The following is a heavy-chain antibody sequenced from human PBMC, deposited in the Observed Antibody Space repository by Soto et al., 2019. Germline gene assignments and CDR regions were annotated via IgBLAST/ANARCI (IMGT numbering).Heavy chain of an antibody. J-gene: IGHJ6*04. Sequence: PSQTLSLTCAISGDSVSSNSAAWNWIRQSPSRGLEWLGRTYYRSKWYNDYAVSVKSRITINPDTSKNQFSLQLNSVTPEDTAVYYCASGRTDIVVFPAAIVDGWGKGTRATVSS. CDR1: GDSVSSNSAA. V-gene: IGHV6-1*01. CDR3: ASGRTDIVVFPAAIVDG. CDR2: TYYRSKWYN. D-gene: IGHD2-2*01.